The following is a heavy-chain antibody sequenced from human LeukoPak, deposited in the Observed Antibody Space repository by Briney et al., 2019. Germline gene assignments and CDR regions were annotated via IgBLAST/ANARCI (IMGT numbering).Heavy chain of an antibody. CDR1: GGTFSSYA. CDR3: ARESLDSPDLTVTSDY. Sequence: GASVKVSCKASGGTFSSYAISWVRQAPGQGLEWMGGINPIFGTANYAQKFQGRVTITADESTSTAYMELSSLRSEDTAVYYCARESLDSPDLTVTSDYWGQGTLVTVSS. V-gene: IGHV1-69*01. D-gene: IGHD4-17*01. CDR2: INPIFGTA. J-gene: IGHJ4*02.